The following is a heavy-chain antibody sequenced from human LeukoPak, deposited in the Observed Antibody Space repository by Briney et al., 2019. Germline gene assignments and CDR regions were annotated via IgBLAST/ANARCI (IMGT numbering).Heavy chain of an antibody. CDR1: GFTFSSYA. V-gene: IGHV3-23*01. Sequence: PGGSLRLSCAASGFTFSSYAMSWVRQAPVKGLEWVSAISGSGGSTYYADSVKGRFTISRDNSKNTLYLQMNSLRAEDTAVYYCAKSFIASHVSAFDYWGQGTLVTVSS. D-gene: IGHD6-13*01. CDR2: ISGSGGST. CDR3: AKSFIASHVSAFDY. J-gene: IGHJ4*02.